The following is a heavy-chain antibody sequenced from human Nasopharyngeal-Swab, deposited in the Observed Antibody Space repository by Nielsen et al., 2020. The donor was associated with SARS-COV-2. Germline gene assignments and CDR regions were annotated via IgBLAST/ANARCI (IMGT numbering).Heavy chain of an antibody. CDR1: GFTFDDYA. J-gene: IGHJ4*02. D-gene: IGHD2-8*01. CDR3: AGVLSATY. CDR2: ISWNSGSI. V-gene: IGHV3-9*01. Sequence: SLKISCAASGFTFDDYAMHWVRQAPEKGLEWVSGISWNSGSIGYADSVKGRFTISRDNAKNSLYLQMNSLRAEDTALYYCAGVLSATYWGQGTLVTVSS.